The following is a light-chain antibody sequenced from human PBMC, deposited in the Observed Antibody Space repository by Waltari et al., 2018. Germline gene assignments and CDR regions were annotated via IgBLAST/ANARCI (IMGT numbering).Light chain of an antibody. Sequence: EIILTQSPGTLSVSPGERATLSCRASQNINSYLAWYQQKPGQAPRLLIYDASNSASGVPARFSGSGSGADFTLTIRNLEPEDFAVYYCQQRRTWPLTFGGGTKVE. CDR3: QQRRTWPLT. J-gene: IGKJ4*01. CDR1: QNINSY. CDR2: DAS. V-gene: IGKV3-11*01.